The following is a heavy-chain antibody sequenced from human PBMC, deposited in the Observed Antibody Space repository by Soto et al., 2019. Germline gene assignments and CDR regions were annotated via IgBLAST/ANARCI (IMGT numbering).Heavy chain of an antibody. CDR1: GGSFSGYY. J-gene: IGHJ6*02. Sequence: PSEILSLTCAVYGGSFSGYYWSWIRQPPGKGLEWIGEINHSGSTNYNPSLKSRVTISVDTSKNQFSLKLSSVTAADTAVYYCARGGYCSSTSCYHYYYYYGMDVWGQGTTVTVSS. CDR3: ARGGYCSSTSCYHYYYYYGMDV. D-gene: IGHD2-2*01. V-gene: IGHV4-34*01. CDR2: INHSGST.